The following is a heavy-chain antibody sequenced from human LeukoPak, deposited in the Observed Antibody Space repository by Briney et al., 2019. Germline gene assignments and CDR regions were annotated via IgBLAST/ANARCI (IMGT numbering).Heavy chain of an antibody. CDR2: INHSGST. D-gene: IGHD3-9*01. Sequence: SETLSLTCAVYGGSFSGYYWSWVRQPPGKGLEWIGEINHSGSTNYNPSLKSRVTISVDTSKNQFSLKLSSVTAADTAVYYCARRGKYDILTDAFDIWGQGTMVTVSS. CDR1: GGSFSGYY. V-gene: IGHV4-34*01. J-gene: IGHJ3*02. CDR3: ARRGKYDILTDAFDI.